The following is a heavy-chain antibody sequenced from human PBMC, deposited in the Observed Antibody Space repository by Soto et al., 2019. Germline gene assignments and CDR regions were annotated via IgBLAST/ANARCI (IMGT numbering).Heavy chain of an antibody. D-gene: IGHD4-17*01. V-gene: IGHV1-69*02. CDR3: ASHPQLRYGDKAVEYFQH. J-gene: IGHJ1*01. CDR2: IIPILGIA. Sequence: GASVKVSCKASGGTFGSYTISWVRQAPGQGLEWMGRIIPILGIANYAQKFQGRVTITADKSTSTAYMELSSLRSEDTAVYYCASHPQLRYGDKAVEYFQHWGQGTLVTVSS. CDR1: GGTFGSYT.